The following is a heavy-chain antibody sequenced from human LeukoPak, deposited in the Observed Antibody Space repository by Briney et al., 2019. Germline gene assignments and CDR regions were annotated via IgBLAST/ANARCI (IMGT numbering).Heavy chain of an antibody. CDR3: TRVGYDFWSGYYQEEFDY. CDR2: IRSKAYGGTT. V-gene: IGHV3-49*03. CDR1: GFTFGDYA. D-gene: IGHD3-3*01. Sequence: GGSLRLSCTASGFTFGDYAMSWFRQAPGKGLEWVSFIRSKAYGGTTGYAASVKGRFTISRDDSKSIAYLQMNSLKTEDTAVYYCTRVGYDFWSGYYQEEFDYWGQGTLVTVSS. J-gene: IGHJ4*02.